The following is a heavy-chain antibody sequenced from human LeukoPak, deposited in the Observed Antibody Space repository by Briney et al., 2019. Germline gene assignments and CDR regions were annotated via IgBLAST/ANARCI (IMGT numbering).Heavy chain of an antibody. CDR3: ARDPGDGDYYDSSGYDY. CDR1: GYTFTGYY. V-gene: IGHV1-2*02. J-gene: IGHJ4*02. D-gene: IGHD3-22*01. Sequence: GASVKVSCKASGYTFTGYYMHWVRQAPGQGLEWMGWINPNSGGTNYAQKFQGRVTMTRDTSISTAYMELSRLRSDDTAVYYCARDPGDGDYYDSSGYDYWGQGTLVTVSS. CDR2: INPNSGGT.